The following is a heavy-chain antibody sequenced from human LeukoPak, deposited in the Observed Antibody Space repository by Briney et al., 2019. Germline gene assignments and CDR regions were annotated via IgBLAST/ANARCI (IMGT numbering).Heavy chain of an antibody. CDR2: IYYSGST. CDR1: GGSISSSSYY. J-gene: IGHJ4*02. V-gene: IGHV4-39*01. Sequence: SETLSLTCSVSGGSISSSSYYWGWIRQPPGRGLEWIGSIYYSGSTYYNPSLKSRVTISVDTSKNQFSLKLSSVTAADTAVYYCARRGYFFDYWGQGTLVTVSS. CDR3: ARRGYFFDY.